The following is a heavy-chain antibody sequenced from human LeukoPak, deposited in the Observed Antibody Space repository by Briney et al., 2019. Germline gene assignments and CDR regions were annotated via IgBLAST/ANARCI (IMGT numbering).Heavy chain of an antibody. Sequence: APVKVSCKASGYTFTSYGISWVRQAPGQGLEWMGWISAYNGNTNYAQKLQGRVTMTTDTSTSTAYMELRSLRSDDTAVYYCARVPRGGGAIILFDYWGQGTLVTVSS. J-gene: IGHJ4*02. CDR1: GYTFTSYG. D-gene: IGHD3-16*02. V-gene: IGHV1-18*01. CDR2: ISAYNGNT. CDR3: ARVPRGGGAIILFDY.